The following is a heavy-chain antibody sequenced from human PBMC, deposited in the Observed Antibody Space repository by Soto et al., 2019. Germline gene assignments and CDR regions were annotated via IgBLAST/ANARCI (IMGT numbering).Heavy chain of an antibody. V-gene: IGHV3-30*18. J-gene: IGHJ4*02. D-gene: IGHD3-22*01. CDR1: GFTFSTYG. Sequence: VQLVESGGGVVQPGKSLRLSCAASGFTFSTYGIHWVRQAPGKGREWVALISYDGGSKYYGDSVKGRFIISRDNSHNTVSLQMNSLRADDTAVYFCAKEQLAMTVVVADYFDSWGQGTLVTVSS. CDR2: ISYDGGSK. CDR3: AKEQLAMTVVVADYFDS.